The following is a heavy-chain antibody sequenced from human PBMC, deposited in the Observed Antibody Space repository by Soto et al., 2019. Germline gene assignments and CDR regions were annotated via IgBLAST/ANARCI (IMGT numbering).Heavy chain of an antibody. Sequence: PGGSLRLSFADSGFTFSRYEMNWVRQAPGKGLEWVSYISNTSGDTNYADSVKVRFTISRDNAKNSLYLQMNTLRAGDTAVYYCATANWTDITXWGQGTPVTVSX. CDR3: ATANWTDITX. D-gene: IGHD1-1*01. V-gene: IGHV3-48*03. CDR1: GFTFSRYE. J-gene: IGHJ4*02. CDR2: ISNTSGDT.